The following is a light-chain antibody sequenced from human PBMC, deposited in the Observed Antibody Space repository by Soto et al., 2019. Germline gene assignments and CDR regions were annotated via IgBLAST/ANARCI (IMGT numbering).Light chain of an antibody. Sequence: DIVMTQSPLSLTVTPGESASISCWSSQSLLHTNGYNYFDWYLQKPGQSPQLPIYLGSNRASGVPDRFSGRGSGTDFTLRISRVEADDVGVYYCMQALQTPRTFDQGTKLEIK. CDR1: QSLLHTNGYNY. J-gene: IGKJ2*01. CDR2: LGS. V-gene: IGKV2-28*01. CDR3: MQALQTPRT.